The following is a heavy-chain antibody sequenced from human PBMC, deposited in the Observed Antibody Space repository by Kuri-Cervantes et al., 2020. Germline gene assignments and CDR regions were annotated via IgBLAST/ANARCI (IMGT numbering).Heavy chain of an antibody. Sequence: SVKVSCKASGYTLSTYTISWVRQAPGQGLEWMGGIIPIFGSALHAQKFQGRPTIITDESTSTAYMELSSLRSEDTAVYYCARQGVIMVRGVARRRFFDCWGQGTLVTVSS. V-gene: IGHV1-69*05. CDR3: ARQGVIMVRGVARRRFFDC. CDR2: IIPIFGSA. D-gene: IGHD3-10*01. CDR1: GYTLSTYT. J-gene: IGHJ4*02.